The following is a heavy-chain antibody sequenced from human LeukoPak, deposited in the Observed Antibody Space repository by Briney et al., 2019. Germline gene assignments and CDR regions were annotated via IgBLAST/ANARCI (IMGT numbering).Heavy chain of an antibody. J-gene: IGHJ4*02. CDR2: ISGSGGST. D-gene: IGHD5-12*01. CDR1: GFTFSSYA. Sequence: QSGGSLRLSCAASGFTFSSYAMSWVRQAPGKGLEWVSAISGSGGSTYYADSVKGRFTISRDNSKNTLYLQMNSLRAEDTAVYYCAKDIGVATWKRGSNLSYWGQGTLVTVSS. CDR3: AKDIGVATWKRGSNLSY. V-gene: IGHV3-23*01.